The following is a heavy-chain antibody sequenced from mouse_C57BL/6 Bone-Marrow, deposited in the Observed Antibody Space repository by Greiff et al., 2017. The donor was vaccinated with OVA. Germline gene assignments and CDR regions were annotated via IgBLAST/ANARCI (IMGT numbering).Heavy chain of an antibody. CDR1: GYTFTSYW. D-gene: IGHD3-3*01. CDR2: IDPSDSYT. V-gene: IGHV1-59*01. CDR3: ARGGLFDY. Sequence: QVQLQQPGAELVRPGTSVKLSCKASGYTFTSYWMHWVKQRPGQGLEWIGVIDPSDSYTNYNQKFKGKATLTVDTSSSTAYMQLSSLTSEDSAVYYCARGGLFDYWGQGTTLTVSS. J-gene: IGHJ2*01.